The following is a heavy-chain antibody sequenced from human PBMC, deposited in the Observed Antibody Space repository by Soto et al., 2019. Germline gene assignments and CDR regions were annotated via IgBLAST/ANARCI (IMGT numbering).Heavy chain of an antibody. V-gene: IGHV5-51*01. D-gene: IGHD3-10*01. CDR3: ARGAPLMVRGHNNNYGMDG. Sequence: GESLKISCKGSGYSFTSYWIGWVRQMPGKGLEWMGIIYPGDSDTRYSPSFQGQVTISADKSISTAYLQWSSLKASDTAMYYCARGAPLMVRGHNNNYGMDGWGQGTTVTASS. CDR1: GYSFTSYW. J-gene: IGHJ6*02. CDR2: IYPGDSDT.